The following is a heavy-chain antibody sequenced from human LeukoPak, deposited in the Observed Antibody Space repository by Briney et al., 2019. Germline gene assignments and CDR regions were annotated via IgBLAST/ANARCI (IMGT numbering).Heavy chain of an antibody. CDR2: IYTSGST. D-gene: IGHD3-16*01. J-gene: IGHJ3*02. CDR1: GGSISSGSYY. V-gene: IGHV4-61*02. CDR3: ARDSHTGVGDDAFDI. Sequence: SQTLSLTCTVSGGSISSGSYYWSWIRQPAGKGLEWIGRIYTSGSTNYNPSLRSRVTVSVDTSKNQFSLKLSSVTAADTAVYYCARDSHTGVGDDAFDIWGQGTMVTVSS.